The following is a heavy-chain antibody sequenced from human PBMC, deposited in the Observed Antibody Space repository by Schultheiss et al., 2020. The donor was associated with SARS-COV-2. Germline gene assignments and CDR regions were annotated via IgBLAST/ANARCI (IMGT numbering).Heavy chain of an antibody. J-gene: IGHJ6*02. Sequence: GGSLRLSCAASGFTFSSYSMNWVRQAPGKGLEWVSSISSSSSYIYYADSVKGRFTISRDNAKNTLYLQMNSLRVEDTAVYYCAREFYEIRYYYYGMDVWGQGTTVTVSS. V-gene: IGHV3-21*01. D-gene: IGHD5/OR15-5a*01. CDR2: ISSSSSYI. CDR3: AREFYEIRYYYYGMDV. CDR1: GFTFSSYS.